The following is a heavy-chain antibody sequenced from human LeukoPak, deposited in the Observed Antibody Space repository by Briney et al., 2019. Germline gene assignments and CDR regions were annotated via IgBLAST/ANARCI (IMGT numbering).Heavy chain of an antibody. Sequence: GGSLRLSGAASGFTFSSYAMSWFRQAPGRGLEWVSAISGSGGNTYYADSVKGRFTISRDNSKNTLYLQMNSLRAEDTAVYYCAKGFYWSYYYFDYWGQGTLVTVSS. D-gene: IGHD2/OR15-2a*01. CDR2: ISGSGGNT. V-gene: IGHV3-23*01. CDR3: AKGFYWSYYYFDY. J-gene: IGHJ4*02. CDR1: GFTFSSYA.